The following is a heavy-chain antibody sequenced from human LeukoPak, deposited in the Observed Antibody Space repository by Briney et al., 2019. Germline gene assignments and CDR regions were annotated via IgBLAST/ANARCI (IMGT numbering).Heavy chain of an antibody. J-gene: IGHJ3*02. V-gene: IGHV1-2*02. Sequence: GASVKVSCKASGYTFTGYYMHWVRQAPGQGLEWIGWINPNSGGTNYAQKFQGRVTMTRDTSISTVYMELSSLRSEDTAVYYCARDKLLSGYSSRGLTGRPDAFDIWGQGTMVTVSS. CDR1: GYTFTGYY. D-gene: IGHD6-13*01. CDR3: ARDKLLSGYSSRGLTGRPDAFDI. CDR2: INPNSGGT.